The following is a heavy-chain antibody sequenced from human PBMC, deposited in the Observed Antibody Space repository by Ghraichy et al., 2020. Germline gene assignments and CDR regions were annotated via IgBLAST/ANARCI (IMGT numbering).Heavy chain of an antibody. V-gene: IGHV3-7*01. Sequence: LSLTCAASGITFGNFWMSWVRQAPGKGLEWVANIKEDGSEKYYVDSVKGRFDISRDNARGSHYLQMSSLRAEDTAVYYCARVRPGNYYDYWGQGTLVTVSS. CDR3: ARVRPGNYYDY. J-gene: IGHJ4*02. CDR2: IKEDGSEK. CDR1: GITFGNFW. D-gene: IGHD1-14*01.